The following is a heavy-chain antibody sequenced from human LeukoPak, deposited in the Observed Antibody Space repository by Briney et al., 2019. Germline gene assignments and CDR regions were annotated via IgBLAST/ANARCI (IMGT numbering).Heavy chain of an antibody. D-gene: IGHD2-2*01. V-gene: IGHV3-11*01. CDR2: ISASGNTI. CDR3: ARAPGYCSSTSCLHFDY. CDR1: GFTFSDYY. J-gene: IGHJ4*02. Sequence: PGGSLRLSCAASGFTFSDYYMSWIRQAPGKGLEWVSYISASGNTIYYADSVKGRFTISRDNAKNSLFLQMNNLRAEDTAVFYCARAPGYCSSTSCLHFDYWGQGALVTVSS.